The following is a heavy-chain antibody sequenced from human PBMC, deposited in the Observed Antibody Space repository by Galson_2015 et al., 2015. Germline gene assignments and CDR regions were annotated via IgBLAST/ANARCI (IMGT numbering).Heavy chain of an antibody. CDR2: IYHGVTT. D-gene: IGHD3-16*01. Sequence: LSLTCAVSGVSMTPSSWWSWVRQSPTKGPEWIGEIYHGVTTNYNPPLKSRVTISVDNSKDQFSLRLTSVTAADTAVYFCARRLGANRFYEWMPNYFDSWGQGVLVTVSS. J-gene: IGHJ4*02. CDR1: GVSMTPSSW. CDR3: ARRLGANRFYEWMPNYFDS. V-gene: IGHV4-4*01.